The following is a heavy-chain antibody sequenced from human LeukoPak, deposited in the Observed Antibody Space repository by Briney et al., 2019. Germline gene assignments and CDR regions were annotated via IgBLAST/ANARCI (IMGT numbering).Heavy chain of an antibody. D-gene: IGHD3-22*01. J-gene: IGHJ1*01. V-gene: IGHV4-59*12. CDR2: IYYSGST. CDR3: ARTEVYYDSSGYAEYFQH. CDR1: GGSISSYY. Sequence: SETLSLTCTVSGGSISSYYWSWIRQPPGKGLEWIGYIYYSGSTNYNPSLKSRVTISVDRSKNQFSLKLSSVTAADTAVYYCARTEVYYDSSGYAEYFQHWGQGTLVTVSS.